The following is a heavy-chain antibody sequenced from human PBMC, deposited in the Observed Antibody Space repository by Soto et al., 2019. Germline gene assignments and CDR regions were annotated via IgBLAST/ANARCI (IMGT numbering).Heavy chain of an antibody. J-gene: IGHJ1*01. V-gene: IGHV1-18*01. CDR1: GYTFISYG. D-gene: IGHD2-15*01. CDR3: ARVELSCSGGSCSPEGYFQQ. Sequence: QVLLVQSGAEVKKPGASVKVSCKASGYTFISYGFSWVRPAPGQGLEGMGWISAYNGNTNYAQKLQGSVTMTTDTPTSTAYMELRSLRSDGTAVYYCARVELSCSGGSCSPEGYFQQWGSGNRVTVSS. CDR2: ISAYNGNT.